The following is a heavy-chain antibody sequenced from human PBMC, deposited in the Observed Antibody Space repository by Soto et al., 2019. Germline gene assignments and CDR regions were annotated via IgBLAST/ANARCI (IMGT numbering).Heavy chain of an antibody. CDR2: MYYSGST. CDR1: GGSMSRYS. D-gene: IGHD3-16*01. J-gene: IGHJ4*02. CDR3: ARLRLHLGESDY. Sequence: SETLSLTCTISGGSMSRYSCHWLRQPPGKGLEWIACMYYSGSTDYNPSLKSRVSISVDTSKNQFSLKLSSVTAADTAVYYCARLRLHLGESDYWGQGTLVTVSS. V-gene: IGHV4-59*08.